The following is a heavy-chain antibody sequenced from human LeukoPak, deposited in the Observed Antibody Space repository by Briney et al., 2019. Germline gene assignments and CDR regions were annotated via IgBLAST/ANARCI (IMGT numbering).Heavy chain of an antibody. CDR1: GASISSYY. V-gene: IGHV4-59*12. CDR2: IYYRGST. Sequence: PSETLSLTCTVSGASISSYYWSWIRQPPGKGLQWIGYIYYRGSTSYNPSLKSRVTMSLDTSKNQFSLKLNSVTAADTAVYYCARGGYSSSWYYYYYMDVWGKGTTVTVSS. CDR3: ARGGYSSSWYYYYYMDV. J-gene: IGHJ6*03. D-gene: IGHD6-13*01.